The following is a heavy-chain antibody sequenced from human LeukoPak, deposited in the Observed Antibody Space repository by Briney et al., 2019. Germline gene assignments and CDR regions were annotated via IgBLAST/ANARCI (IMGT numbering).Heavy chain of an antibody. V-gene: IGHV4-61*02. J-gene: IGHJ6*03. D-gene: IGHD5-12*01. CDR2: IYTSGST. CDR1: GGSISSGSYY. Sequence: SETLSLTCTVSGGSISSGSYYWSWIRQPAGKGLEWIGRIYTSGSTNYNPSLKSRVTISVDTSKNQFSLKLSSVTAADTAVYYCARDRRGYSGYDLLYYYYYYMDVWGKGTTVTVSS. CDR3: ARDRRGYSGYDLLYYYYYYMDV.